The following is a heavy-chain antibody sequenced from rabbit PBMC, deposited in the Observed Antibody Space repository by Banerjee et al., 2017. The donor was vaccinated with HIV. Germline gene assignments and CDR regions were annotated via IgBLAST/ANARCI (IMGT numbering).Heavy chain of an antibody. J-gene: IGHJ4*01. CDR2: INSNTGNT. CDR1: GSDFSNNA. D-gene: IGHD1-1*01. Sequence: QEQLVESGGGLVQPEGSLTLTCKASGSDFSNNAMCWVRQAPGKGLEWIACINSNTGNTVYASWAKGPFTISKTSSTTVTLQRTSLTAADTATYFCARGDTGSRHSPFNLWGPGTLVTVS. CDR3: ARGDTGSRHSPFNL. V-gene: IGHV1S45*01.